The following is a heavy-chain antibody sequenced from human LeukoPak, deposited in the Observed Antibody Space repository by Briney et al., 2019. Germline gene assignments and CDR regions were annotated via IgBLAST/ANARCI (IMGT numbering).Heavy chain of an antibody. CDR3: VTEGPGSGWTYFAN. V-gene: IGHV3-48*03. CDR1: GFTFSSFE. D-gene: IGHD6-19*01. J-gene: IGHJ4*02. CDR2: ISSSGSTI. Sequence: AGGSLRLSCAASGFTFSSFEMSWVRQAPGKGLEWVSYISSSGSTIYYADSVKGRFTISRDNAKNSLYLQMNSLRVEDTAVYYCVTEGPGSGWTYFANWGQGTLVTVSS.